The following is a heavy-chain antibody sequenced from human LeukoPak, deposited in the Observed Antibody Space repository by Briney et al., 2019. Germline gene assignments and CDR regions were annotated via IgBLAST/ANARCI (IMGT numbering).Heavy chain of an antibody. D-gene: IGHD3-10*01. J-gene: IGHJ4*02. CDR1: GGSISSYY. V-gene: IGHV4-59*08. CDR3: ARHVGNSGSGSYLTYFDY. CDR2: IYYSGST. Sequence: SETLSLTCTVSGGSISSYYWSWIRQPPGKGLEWIGHIYYSGSTHYNPSLKSRVTISVDASKNQFSLKLSSVTAADTAVYYCARHVGNSGSGSYLTYFDYWGQGTLVTVSS.